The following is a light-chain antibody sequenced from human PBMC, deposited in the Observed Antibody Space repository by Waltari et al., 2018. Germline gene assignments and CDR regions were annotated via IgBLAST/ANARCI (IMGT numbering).Light chain of an antibody. CDR2: GKN. Sequence: SSELTQDPAVSAALGQTVSITCQGDSLRSHLPSWYQQKPGQAPKLVLYGKNKRPSGIPDRLSGSSSGNTAYLTIAATQAEDEADYYCSSRDISGNLLFGGGTRLAVL. J-gene: IGLJ3*02. V-gene: IGLV3-19*01. CDR3: SSRDISGNLL. CDR1: SLRSHL.